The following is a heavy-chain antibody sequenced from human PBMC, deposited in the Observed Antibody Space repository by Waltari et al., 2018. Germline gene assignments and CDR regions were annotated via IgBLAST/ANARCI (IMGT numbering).Heavy chain of an antibody. Sequence: EVQLVESGGGLVKPGGSLRLSCAASGFTFSNYWINWVRQVPGKGLVWVSRINSDGSGTNHADSVKGRFTISRDNVKDTLYLQMNSLRVEDTAVYYCARLGYSSGWYFFDHWGQGTLVTVSS. J-gene: IGHJ4*02. CDR1: GFTFSNYW. D-gene: IGHD6-19*01. V-gene: IGHV3-74*01. CDR2: INSDGSGT. CDR3: ARLGYSSGWYFFDH.